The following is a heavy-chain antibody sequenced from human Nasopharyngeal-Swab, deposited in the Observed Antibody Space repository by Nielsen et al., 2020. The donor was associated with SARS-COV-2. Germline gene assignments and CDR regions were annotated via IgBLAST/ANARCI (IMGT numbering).Heavy chain of an antibody. D-gene: IGHD5-12*01. CDR2: IIPIFGTA. Sequence: WVRQAPGQGLEWMGGIIPIFGTANYAQKFQGRVMITADESTSTAYMELSSLRSEDTAVYYCARDSDADSGYDSWAPRTNWFDPWGQGTLVTVSS. V-gene: IGHV1-69*01. J-gene: IGHJ5*02. CDR3: ARDSDADSGYDSWAPRTNWFDP.